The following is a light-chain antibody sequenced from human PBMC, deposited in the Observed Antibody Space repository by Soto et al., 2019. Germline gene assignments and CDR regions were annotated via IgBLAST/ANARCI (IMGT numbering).Light chain of an antibody. CDR2: QVT. CDR1: SSDLAIYNY. V-gene: IGLV2-14*01. CDR3: CSFAGSATW. J-gene: IGLJ3*02. Sequence: QSALTQPASVSGSPGQSITISCTGTSSDLAIYNYVSWYQQQPGKAPKLMIYQVTNRPSGVSNRFSGSKSGNTASLTISGLQAEDEADYYCCSFAGSATWFGGGTKLTVL.